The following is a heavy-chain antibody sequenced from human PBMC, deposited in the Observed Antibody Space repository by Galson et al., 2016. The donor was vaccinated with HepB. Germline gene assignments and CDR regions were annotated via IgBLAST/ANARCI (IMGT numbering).Heavy chain of an antibody. V-gene: IGHV3-30*18. D-gene: IGHD2/OR15-2a*01. CDR3: AKRHEYCPPVGCSVDY. J-gene: IGHJ4*02. CDR2: DSMDGRRK. CDR1: GFTFSNYG. Sequence: LRLSCAASGFTFSNYGMHWVRQAPGKGLEWVAADSMDGRRKFYSDSVKGRFTISRDNSNNMLFLQMDSLRPDDTAVYYCAKRHEYCPPVGCSVDYWGQGTLVSVSS.